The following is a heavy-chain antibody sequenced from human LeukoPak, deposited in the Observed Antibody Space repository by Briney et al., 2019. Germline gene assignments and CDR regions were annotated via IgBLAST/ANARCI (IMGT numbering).Heavy chain of an antibody. CDR3: VGTMIVVVPYYFDY. D-gene: IGHD3-22*01. V-gene: IGHV4-4*07. CDR2: IYTSGST. Sequence: PSETLSLTCTVSGGSISSYYWSWIRQPAGKGLEWIGRIYTSGSTNYNPSLNSRVTMSVDTSKNQFSLKLSSVTAADTAVYYCVGTMIVVVPYYFDYWGQGTLVTVSS. J-gene: IGHJ4*02. CDR1: GGSISSYY.